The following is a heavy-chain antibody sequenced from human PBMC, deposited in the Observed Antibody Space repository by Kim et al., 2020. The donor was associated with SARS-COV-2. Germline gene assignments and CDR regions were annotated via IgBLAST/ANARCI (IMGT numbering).Heavy chain of an antibody. CDR2: ISAYNGNT. CDR1: GYTFTSYG. CDR3: ATFSRGYQLLYQEKPNWYFDL. Sequence: ASVKVSCKASGYTFTSYGISWVRQAPGQGLEWMGWISAYNGNTNYAQKLQGRVTMTTDTSTSTAYMELRSLRSDYTAVYYCATFSRGYQLLYQEKPNWYFDLWGRGTLVTVSS. D-gene: IGHD2-2*02. V-gene: IGHV1-18*01. J-gene: IGHJ2*01.